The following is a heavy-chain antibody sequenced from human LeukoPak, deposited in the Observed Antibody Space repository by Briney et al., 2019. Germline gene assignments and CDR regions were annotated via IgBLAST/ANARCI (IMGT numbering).Heavy chain of an antibody. CDR1: GGIFNSYG. V-gene: IGHV1-69*04. CDR3: ARDMGGEPLDPGAFDL. CDR2: ILPLLGMA. J-gene: IGHJ3*01. Sequence: SVKVSCKASGGIFNSYGISWVRQAPGQGLEWMRRILPLLGMAEYAQKFQGRVTITAVDSTTTAYMEVRSLRSEDTAVYYCARDMGGEPLDPGAFDLWGQGTKVTVSS. D-gene: IGHD6-13*01.